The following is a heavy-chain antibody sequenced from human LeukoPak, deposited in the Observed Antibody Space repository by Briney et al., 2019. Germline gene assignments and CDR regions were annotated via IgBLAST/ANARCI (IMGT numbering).Heavy chain of an antibody. D-gene: IGHD2-8*01. Sequence: QTGGSLRLSCAASAFTFSSYGMHWVRQAPGKGLEWVAYIQYDRTNEQYAHSVKGRFRISRDNSNNILYLQMNSLRTEDTAVYYCAKDRCSNGIGCYYYYMEVWGKGTTVTISS. J-gene: IGHJ6*03. V-gene: IGHV3-30*02. CDR2: IQYDRTNE. CDR3: AKDRCSNGIGCYYYYMEV. CDR1: AFTFSSYG.